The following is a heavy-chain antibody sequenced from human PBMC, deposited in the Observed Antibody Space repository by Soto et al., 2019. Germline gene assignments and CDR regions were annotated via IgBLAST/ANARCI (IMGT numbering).Heavy chain of an antibody. CDR1: TDSSSFTNSY. J-gene: IGHJ4*02. Sequence: SATQSLTCTVSTDSSSFTNSYWGWIRQPPGKGLQWIGSSSYNGGTFYNPSLKGRVVISFDTSKKQSSLQVTSVTAADTAVYFCARHRIEVVWRGFDFWGQGSPVTVSS. CDR2: SSYNGGT. CDR3: ARHRIEVVWRGFDF. V-gene: IGHV4-39*01. D-gene: IGHD3-10*01.